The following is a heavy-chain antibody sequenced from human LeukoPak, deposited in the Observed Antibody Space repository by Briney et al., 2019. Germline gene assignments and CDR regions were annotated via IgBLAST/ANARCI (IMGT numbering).Heavy chain of an antibody. J-gene: IGHJ3*02. CDR3: AKGLVGATSDAFDS. Sequence: SLSLSCAPSGLTLEDYAMHWLRQAPAKGLEWVSGISWISGSIGHAASVKVRFTIPRDNSQNSLYLQMNNLRVEDMALYYCAKGLVGATSDAFDSWGQGTMVTAS. CDR2: ISWISGSI. D-gene: IGHD1-26*01. CDR1: GLTLEDYA. V-gene: IGHV3-9*03.